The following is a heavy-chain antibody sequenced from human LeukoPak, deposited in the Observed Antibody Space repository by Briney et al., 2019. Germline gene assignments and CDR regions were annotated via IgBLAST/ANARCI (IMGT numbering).Heavy chain of an antibody. D-gene: IGHD6-19*01. CDR3: VRTAVTGTKYFDL. V-gene: IGHV5-51*01. CDR1: GYSFISYW. J-gene: IGHJ2*01. CDR2: IYPGDSDT. Sequence: GESLKISCKGSGYSFISYWIGWVRQMPGKGLEWMGVIYPGDSDTRYSPSFQGQVTISADKSISTAYLQWSSLKASDTAVYYCVRTAVTGTKYFDLWGRGTLVTVSS.